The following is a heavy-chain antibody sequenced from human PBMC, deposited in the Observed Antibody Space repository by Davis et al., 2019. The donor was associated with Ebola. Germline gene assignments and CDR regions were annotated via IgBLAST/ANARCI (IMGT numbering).Heavy chain of an antibody. CDR3: ATEEGRNWYYFDS. Sequence: ASVKVSCKASGYTFTGYYMHWVRQAPGQGLEWMGWINPNSGGTNYAQKFQGRVTMTRDTSISTAYMELSRLRSDDTAVYYCATEEGRNWYYFDSWGQGTLVTVSS. J-gene: IGHJ4*02. D-gene: IGHD1-1*01. V-gene: IGHV1-2*02. CDR1: GYTFTGYY. CDR2: INPNSGGT.